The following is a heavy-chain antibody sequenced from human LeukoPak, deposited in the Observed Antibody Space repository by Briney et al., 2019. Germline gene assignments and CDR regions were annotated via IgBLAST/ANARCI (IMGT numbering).Heavy chain of an antibody. Sequence: GGSLRLSCAASGVTFSRSWMSWVRQAPGKGLEWVANIKEDGSEKNYVDSVKGRFTISRDNTKDSLFLQMNSLRVEDTAVYYCARDAGWNRFDYWGQGTLVTVSS. CDR2: IKEDGSEK. J-gene: IGHJ4*02. CDR1: GVTFSRSW. CDR3: ARDAGWNRFDY. D-gene: IGHD1-1*01. V-gene: IGHV3-7*01.